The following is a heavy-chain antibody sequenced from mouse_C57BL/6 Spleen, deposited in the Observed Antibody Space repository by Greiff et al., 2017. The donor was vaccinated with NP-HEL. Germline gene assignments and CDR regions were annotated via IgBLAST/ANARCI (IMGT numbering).Heavy chain of an antibody. CDR3: ARATTVVAHFDY. CDR1: GYAFSSSW. V-gene: IGHV1-82*01. J-gene: IGHJ2*01. CDR2: IYPGDGDT. Sequence: VQLQQSGPELVKPGASVKISCKASGYAFSSSWMNWVKQRPGKGLEWIGRIYPGDGDTNYNGKFKGKATMTADKSSSTAYMQLSSLTSEDSAVYICARATTVVAHFDYWGQGTTLTVSS. D-gene: IGHD1-1*01.